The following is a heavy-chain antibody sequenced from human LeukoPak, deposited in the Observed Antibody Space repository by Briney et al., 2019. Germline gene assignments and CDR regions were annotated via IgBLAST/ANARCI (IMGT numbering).Heavy chain of an antibody. CDR2: MNPNSGNT. Sequence: GASVKVSCKASGYTFTSYDINWVRQATGQGLEWMGWMNPNSGNTGYAQKFQGRVTMTRNTSISTAYMELSSLRSEDTAVYYCARGRPRVDWFDPWGQGTLVTVSS. V-gene: IGHV1-8*01. D-gene: IGHD2-15*01. J-gene: IGHJ5*02. CDR1: GYTFTSYD. CDR3: ARGRPRVDWFDP.